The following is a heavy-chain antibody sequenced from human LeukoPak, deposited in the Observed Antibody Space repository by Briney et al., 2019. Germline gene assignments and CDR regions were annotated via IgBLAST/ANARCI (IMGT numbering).Heavy chain of an antibody. CDR2: IYYSGST. CDR3: ARGSTWFDLN. D-gene: IGHD3-10*01. CDR1: GGSISSYY. Sequence: SETLSLTCTVSGGSISSYYWSWIRQPPGKGLKWIGYIYYSGSTNYNPSLTSRVTISVDTSKNQFSLKLSSVTAADTAVYYCARGSTWFDLNWGQGTLVTVSS. V-gene: IGHV4-59*01. J-gene: IGHJ4*02.